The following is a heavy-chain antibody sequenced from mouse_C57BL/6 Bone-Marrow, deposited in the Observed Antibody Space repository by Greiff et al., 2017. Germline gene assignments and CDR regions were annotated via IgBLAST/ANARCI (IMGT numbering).Heavy chain of an antibody. V-gene: IGHV1-80*01. Sequence: QVQLQQSGAELVKPGASVKISCKASGYAFSSYWMNWVKQRPGKGLEWIGQIYPGDGDTNYNEKFKGKATLTADKSSSTAYMQLSSLTSEDSAVYFCARTAQAACGWFAYWGQGTLVTVSA. CDR3: ARTAQAACGWFAY. CDR1: GYAFSSYW. J-gene: IGHJ3*01. CDR2: IYPGDGDT. D-gene: IGHD3-2*02.